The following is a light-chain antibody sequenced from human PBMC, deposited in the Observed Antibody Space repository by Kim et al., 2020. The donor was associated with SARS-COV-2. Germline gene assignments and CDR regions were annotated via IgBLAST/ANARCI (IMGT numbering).Light chain of an antibody. Sequence: DIQLTQSPPFLSASVGDRVTITCLASQGMSNFLAWYQQKPGQAPKLLIYSASALQTEVPSRFRGSGSGTEFTLTISSLQAEDFATYYCQQHNTYPLTFGGGTKVDIK. CDR2: SAS. V-gene: IGKV1-9*01. CDR3: QQHNTYPLT. CDR1: QGMSNF. J-gene: IGKJ4*01.